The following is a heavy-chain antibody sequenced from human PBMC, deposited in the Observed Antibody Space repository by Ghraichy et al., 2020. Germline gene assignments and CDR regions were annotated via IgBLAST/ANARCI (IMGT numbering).Heavy chain of an antibody. CDR1: GGSISSSSYY. CDR2: IYYSGST. V-gene: IGHV4-39*01. J-gene: IGHJ4*02. Sequence: SETLSLTCTVSGGSISSSSYYWGWIRQPPGKGLEWIGSIYYSGSTYYNPSLKSRVTISVDTSKNQFSLNLSSVTAADTAVYYCARHEGGFAIFGPDYWGQGTLVTVSS. CDR3: ARHEGGFAIFGPDY. D-gene: IGHD3-3*01.